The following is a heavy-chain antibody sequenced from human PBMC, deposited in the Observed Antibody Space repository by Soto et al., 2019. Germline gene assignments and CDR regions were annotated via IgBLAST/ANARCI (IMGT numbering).Heavy chain of an antibody. CDR2: INPNSGGT. Sequence: ASVKVSCKASGYTFTGYYMHWVRQAPGQGLEWMGWINPNSGGTNYAQKFQGWVTMTRDTSISTAYMELSRLRSDDTAVYYCARGGIHYYYYYYMDVWGKGTTVTVSS. D-gene: IGHD5-12*01. CDR1: GYTFTGYY. CDR3: ARGGIHYYYYYYMDV. J-gene: IGHJ6*03. V-gene: IGHV1-2*04.